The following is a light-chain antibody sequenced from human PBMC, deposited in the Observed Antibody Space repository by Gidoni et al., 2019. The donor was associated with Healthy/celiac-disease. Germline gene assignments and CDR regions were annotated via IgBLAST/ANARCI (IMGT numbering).Light chain of an antibody. CDR3: QQYNNWPPWT. V-gene: IGKV3-15*01. J-gene: IGKJ1*01. CDR2: GAS. Sequence: EIVMTQSPATLSVSPGERATLSCRASQSVSSNLAWYQQKPGQAPSLLIYGASTRATGIPARCSSSGSGTEFTLTISSLQSEDFAVYYCQQYNNWPPWTFGQGTKVEIK. CDR1: QSVSSN.